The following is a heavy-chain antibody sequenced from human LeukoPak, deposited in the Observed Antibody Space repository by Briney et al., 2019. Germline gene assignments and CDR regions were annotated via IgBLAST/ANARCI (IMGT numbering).Heavy chain of an antibody. D-gene: IGHD6-19*01. CDR1: GFTFSDYY. CDR2: SSGSSSNT. J-gene: IGHJ3*02. V-gene: IGHV3-11*03. CDR3: AKPRGEEWLVGLYDAFDI. Sequence: PGGSLRLSCAASGFTFSDYYMSWIRQAPGQGLEWVSYSSGSSSNTNYADSVNGQFTISRDNSKNTLYLQMNSLRAEDTAVFYCAKPRGEEWLVGLYDAFDIWGQGTMVTVSS.